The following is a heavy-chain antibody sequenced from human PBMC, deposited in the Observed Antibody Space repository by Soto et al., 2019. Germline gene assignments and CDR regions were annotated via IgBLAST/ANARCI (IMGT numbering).Heavy chain of an antibody. CDR3: ARQGRYSSTWCAFDS. CDR1: GGSISSSSYY. CDR2: IFYSGST. V-gene: IGHV4-39*01. J-gene: IGHJ4*02. Sequence: QLHESGPGLVKPSETLSLTCTVSGGSISSSSYYWGWIRQPPGKGLEWIGSIFYSGSTYYNPSLKSRVTISVDTSKKQFSRRLSSGTAADTAVYYGARQGRYSSTWCAFDSWGQGILVTVSS. D-gene: IGHD6-13*01.